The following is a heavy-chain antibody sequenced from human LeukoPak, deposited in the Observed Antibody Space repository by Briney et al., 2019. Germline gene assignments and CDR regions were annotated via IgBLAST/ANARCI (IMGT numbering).Heavy chain of an antibody. Sequence: SETLSLTCTVSGGSISSSSYYWSWIRQPAGKGLEWIGRIYTSGSTNYNPSLKSRVTISVDTSKNQFSLKLSSVTAADTAVYYCARGLGSSSFNWFDPWGQGTLVTVSS. CDR1: GGSISSSSYY. D-gene: IGHD6-6*01. V-gene: IGHV4-61*02. CDR3: ARGLGSSSFNWFDP. CDR2: IYTSGST. J-gene: IGHJ5*02.